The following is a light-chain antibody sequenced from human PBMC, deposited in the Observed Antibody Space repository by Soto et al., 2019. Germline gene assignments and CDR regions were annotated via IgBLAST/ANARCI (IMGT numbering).Light chain of an antibody. CDR3: QQYNNWSLYT. Sequence: EIVMTQSPATLSVSPGERATLSCRASQSVSSNLAWYQQKPGQAPRLLIYGASTRATGIPARFSGSGSGTAFTLTNSSLQSEDFAVYYCQQYNNWSLYTFGQGTKLEIK. CDR2: GAS. J-gene: IGKJ2*01. V-gene: IGKV3-15*01. CDR1: QSVSSN.